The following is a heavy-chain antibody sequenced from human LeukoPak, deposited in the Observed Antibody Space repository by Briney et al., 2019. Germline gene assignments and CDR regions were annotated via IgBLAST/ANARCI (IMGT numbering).Heavy chain of an antibody. CDR1: GASISSSSYF. CDR2: IDLSGEA. CDR3: ARRAYNGFRFDP. D-gene: IGHD2-8*01. Sequence: SETLSLTCTVSGASISSSSYFWAWIRQPPGKALEWIGSIDLSGEAVYNAPLQSRLTLSIDTSKNQVSLKMTSVTAADTALYYCARRAYNGFRFDPWGQGTLVTVSS. V-gene: IGHV4-39*01. J-gene: IGHJ5*02.